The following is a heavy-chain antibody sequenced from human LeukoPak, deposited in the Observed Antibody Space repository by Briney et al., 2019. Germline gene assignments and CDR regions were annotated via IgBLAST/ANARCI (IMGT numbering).Heavy chain of an antibody. CDR1: GYTFTGYY. CDR2: INPNSGGT. V-gene: IGHV1-2*02. CDR3: AAAVAYYDFWSGYYGMDV. D-gene: IGHD3-3*01. Sequence: GASVKVSCKASGYTFTGYYMHWVRQAPGQGLEWMGWINPNSGGTNYAQKFQGRVTMTRDTSISTAYMELSRLRSDDTAVYYCAAAVAYYDFWSGYYGMDVWGKGTTVTVSS. J-gene: IGHJ6*03.